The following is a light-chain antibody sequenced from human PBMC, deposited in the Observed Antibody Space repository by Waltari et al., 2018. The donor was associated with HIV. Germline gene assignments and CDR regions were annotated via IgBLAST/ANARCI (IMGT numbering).Light chain of an antibody. Sequence: QSDLSQPASLSPSPGQSVDISCSCSATALGTSHYVPWYQQHPDRAPTLILFDFNNRPSGISDRFSGSKSGTTASLTISTVRTDDEADYYCASYTGNSTGVFGTGTKLSVL. CDR2: DFN. J-gene: IGLJ1*01. V-gene: IGLV2-14*03. CDR3: ASYTGNSTGV. CDR1: ATALGTSHY.